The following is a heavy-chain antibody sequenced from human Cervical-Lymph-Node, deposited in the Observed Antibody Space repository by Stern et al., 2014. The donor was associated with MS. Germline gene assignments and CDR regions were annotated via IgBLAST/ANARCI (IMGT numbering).Heavy chain of an antibody. Sequence: VQLVESGAEVKKPGASVKVSCKASGYTFTSYYMHWVRHAPGQGLEWMGIIIPSGGRKSYAQKFQGRVTMTRDTYTSTVYMELSSLRSEDTAVYYCARDQGVVTSFDIWGQGTMVTVSS. J-gene: IGHJ3*02. CDR1: GYTFTSYY. CDR3: ARDQGVVTSFDI. D-gene: IGHD4-23*01. V-gene: IGHV1-46*01. CDR2: IIPSGGRK.